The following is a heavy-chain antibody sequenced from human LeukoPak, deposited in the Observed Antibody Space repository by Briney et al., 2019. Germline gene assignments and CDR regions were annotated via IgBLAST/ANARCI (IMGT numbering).Heavy chain of an antibody. CDR2: ISSDGRYI. CDR3: ATVMGSSPSTAYFAY. V-gene: IGHV3-23*01. CDR1: GFTFSRNA. Sequence: PGGSLRLSCGGSGFTFSRNAINWVRQTPGKGLEWLSAISSDGRYIYYTDSVKARFTTSRDNSRNTVYLQMNGLRVEDTAVYSCATVMGSSPSTAYFAYWGQGTLVTVSS. D-gene: IGHD6-6*01. J-gene: IGHJ4*02.